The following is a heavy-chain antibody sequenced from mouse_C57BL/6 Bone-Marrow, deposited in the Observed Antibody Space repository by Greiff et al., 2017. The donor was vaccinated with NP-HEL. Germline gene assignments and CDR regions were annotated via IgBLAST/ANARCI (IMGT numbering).Heavy chain of an antibody. J-gene: IGHJ3*01. CDR2: IDPSDSYT. D-gene: IGHD1-1*01. V-gene: IGHV1-50*01. Sequence: QVQLQQPGAELVKPGASVKLSCKASGYTFTSYWMQWVKQRPGPGLEWIGEIDPSDSYTNYNQKFKGKATLTVDTSSSTAYMQLSSLTSEDSAVYYCARQKFYYGSSYWFAYWGQGTLVTVSA. CDR1: GYTFTSYW. CDR3: ARQKFYYGSSYWFAY.